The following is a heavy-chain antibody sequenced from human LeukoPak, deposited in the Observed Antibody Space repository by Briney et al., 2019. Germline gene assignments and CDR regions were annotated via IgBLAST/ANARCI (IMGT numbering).Heavy chain of an antibody. V-gene: IGHV4-59*08. CDR1: GGSISSYY. CDR2: IYYSGST. Sequence: PSETLSLTCTVSGGSISSYYWSWIRQPPGKGLEWIGYIYYSGSTNYNPSLKSRVTISVDTSKNQFSLKLSSVTAADTAVYSCARNDYYSNYYYYMDVWGKGTTVTVSS. CDR3: ARNDYYSNYYYYMDV. J-gene: IGHJ6*03. D-gene: IGHD3-22*01.